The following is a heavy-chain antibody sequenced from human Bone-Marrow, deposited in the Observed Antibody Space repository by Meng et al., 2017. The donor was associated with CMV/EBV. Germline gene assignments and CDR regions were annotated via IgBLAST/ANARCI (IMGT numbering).Heavy chain of an antibody. CDR1: GFTFSSYS. D-gene: IGHD3-16*02. J-gene: IGHJ5*02. Sequence: GGSLRLSCAASGFTFSSYSMNWVRQAPGKGLEWVSSISSSSSYIYYADSVKGRFTVSRDNAKNSLYLQMNSLRAEDTAVYYCARFYRSSSGFDPWGQGTLVTVSS. CDR3: ARFYRSSSGFDP. CDR2: ISSSSSYI. V-gene: IGHV3-21*01.